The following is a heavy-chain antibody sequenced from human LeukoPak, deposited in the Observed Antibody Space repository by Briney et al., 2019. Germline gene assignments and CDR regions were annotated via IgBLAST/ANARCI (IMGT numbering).Heavy chain of an antibody. CDR3: ARDPPYDILTGYYPGDY. D-gene: IGHD3-9*01. J-gene: IGHJ4*02. CDR1: GGSISSSSYY. Sequence: PSETLSLTCTVSGGSISSSSYYWGWIRQPPGKGLEWIGSIYYSGSTYYNPSLKSRVTISVDPSKNQFSLKLSSVTAADTAVYYCARDPPYDILTGYYPGDYWGQGTLVTVSS. V-gene: IGHV4-39*07. CDR2: IYYSGST.